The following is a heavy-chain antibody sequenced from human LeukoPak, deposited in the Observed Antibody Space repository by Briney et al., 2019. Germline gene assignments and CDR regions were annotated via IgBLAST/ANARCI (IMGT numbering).Heavy chain of an antibody. J-gene: IGHJ4*02. D-gene: IGHD6-19*01. CDR3: AGRRSYSSGWDT. V-gene: IGHV5-51*01. Sequence: GESLKISCQGSGYSFTNYWIGWVRQMPGKGLEWMGITYPADSSTRYSPSFQGQVTISADKSTSTAYLHRSSLKASDTAMYYCAGRRSYSSGWDTWGQGTLVTVSS. CDR2: TYPADSST. CDR1: GYSFTNYW.